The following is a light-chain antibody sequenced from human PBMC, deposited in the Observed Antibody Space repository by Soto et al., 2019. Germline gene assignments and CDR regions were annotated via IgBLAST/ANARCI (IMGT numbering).Light chain of an antibody. J-gene: IGLJ1*01. CDR1: SSDVGSYNY. CDR3: CSYTSISTSYV. Sequence: QSALTQPASVSGSPGQSITISCTGTSSDVGSYNYVSWFQQHPGKAPKLMIYEVNNRSSGVSDRFFGSKSGNTASLTISGLQAEDEADYYCCSYTSISTSYVFGTGTKVTVL. V-gene: IGLV2-14*01. CDR2: EVN.